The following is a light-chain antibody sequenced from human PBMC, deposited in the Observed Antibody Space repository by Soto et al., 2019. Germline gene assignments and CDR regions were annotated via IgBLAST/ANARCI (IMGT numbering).Light chain of an antibody. CDR2: TAS. J-gene: IGKJ1*01. Sequence: IQITQSPSTLSASVGDRVTITCRASQSISSWLAWYQQKPGKAPKLLIHTASTLQSGVPSRFSGSGSGTEFTLSISSLQADDFASYYCQHYMSYPWTFGRGTKVDI. CDR3: QHYMSYPWT. V-gene: IGKV1-5*01. CDR1: QSISSW.